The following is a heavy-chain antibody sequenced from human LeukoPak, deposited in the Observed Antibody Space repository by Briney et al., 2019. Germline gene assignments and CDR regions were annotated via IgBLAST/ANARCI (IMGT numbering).Heavy chain of an antibody. V-gene: IGHV4-4*07. J-gene: IGHJ3*02. CDR1: GGSISSYY. CDR2: IYTSVST. CDR3: ARALVPYYDILTGYYKHPIDAFDI. D-gene: IGHD3-9*01. Sequence: TSETLSFTCTVSGGSISSYYWSWIRQPAGKGLEWIGRIYTSVSTNYNPSLKSRVTMSVDTPKNQFSLKLSSVTAADTAVYYCARALVPYYDILTGYYKHPIDAFDIWGQGTKVTVSS.